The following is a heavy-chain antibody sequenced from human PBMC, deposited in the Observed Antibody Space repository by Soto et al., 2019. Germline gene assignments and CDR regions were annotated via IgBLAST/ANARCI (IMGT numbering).Heavy chain of an antibody. D-gene: IGHD3-3*01. Sequence: SETLSLTCTVSGGSVSSGSYYWSWIRQHPGKGLEWIGYIYYSGSTYYNPSLKSRVTISVDTSKNQFSLKLSSVTAADTAVYYCARGPTLDFWSGYYSYFDYWGQGTLVTVSS. CDR3: ARGPTLDFWSGYYSYFDY. CDR1: GGSVSSGSYY. J-gene: IGHJ4*02. CDR2: IYYSGST. V-gene: IGHV4-31*03.